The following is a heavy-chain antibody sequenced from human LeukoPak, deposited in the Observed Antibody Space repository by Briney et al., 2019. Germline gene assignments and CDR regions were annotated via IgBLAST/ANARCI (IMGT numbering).Heavy chain of an antibody. CDR1: GYTFTSYY. Sequence: ASVKVSCKASGYTFTSYYMHWVRQAPGQGLEWMGLINPSGSSTSYAQKFQGRLSLTRDMSTSTDYMELSSLRSEDTAVYYCARDAPSIVVVAATGWFDPWGQGILVTVSS. J-gene: IGHJ5*02. CDR2: INPSGSST. D-gene: IGHD2-2*01. CDR3: ARDAPSIVVVAATGWFDP. V-gene: IGHV1-46*01.